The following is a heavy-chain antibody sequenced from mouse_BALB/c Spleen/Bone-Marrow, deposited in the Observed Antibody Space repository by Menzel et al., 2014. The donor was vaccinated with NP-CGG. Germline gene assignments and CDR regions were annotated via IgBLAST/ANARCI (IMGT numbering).Heavy chain of an antibody. V-gene: IGHV1-7*01. CDR1: GYTLTSYW. J-gene: IGHJ4*01. Sequence: QVQLKQSGAELAKPGASVKMSCKASGYTLTSYWMHWVKQRPGQGLEWIGYINSSSGYTEFNQRFKDKATLTADRSSSTAYMQLSSLTSEDSAVYYCARGYYVMDYWGQGTSVTVSS. CDR2: INSSSGYT. CDR3: ARGYYVMDY.